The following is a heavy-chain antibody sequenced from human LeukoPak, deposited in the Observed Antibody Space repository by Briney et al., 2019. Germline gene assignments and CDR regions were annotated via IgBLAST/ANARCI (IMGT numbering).Heavy chain of an antibody. CDR3: ARVRDYTPYYYGMDV. J-gene: IGHJ6*02. Sequence: SETLSLTCTVSGGSISSYYWSWIRQPPGKGLEWIGYIYYSGSTNYNPSLKSRVTISVDTSKNQFSLKLSSVTAADTAVYYCARVRDYTPYYYGMDVWGQGTTATVSS. D-gene: IGHD4-17*01. CDR2: IYYSGST. CDR1: GGSISSYY. V-gene: IGHV4-59*01.